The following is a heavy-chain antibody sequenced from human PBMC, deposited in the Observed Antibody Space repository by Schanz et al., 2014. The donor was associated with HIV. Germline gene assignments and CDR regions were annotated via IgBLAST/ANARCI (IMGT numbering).Heavy chain of an antibody. Sequence: QVELVESGGGVVQPGGSLRLSCATSGFIFRSYAVHWVRQAPGKGLEWVAVISYDGSNKYYADSVKGRFTISRDNSKNTLYLQMNSLRVEDTAVYYCAREIDSSSWSFAGYYYGMDVWGRGTTVTVSS. D-gene: IGHD6-13*01. J-gene: IGHJ6*02. CDR1: GFIFRSYA. CDR2: ISYDGSNK. V-gene: IGHV3-33*05. CDR3: AREIDSSSWSFAGYYYGMDV.